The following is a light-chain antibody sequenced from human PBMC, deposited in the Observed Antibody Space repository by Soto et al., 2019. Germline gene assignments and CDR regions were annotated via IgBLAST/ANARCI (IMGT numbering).Light chain of an antibody. J-gene: IGLJ2*01. V-gene: IGLV2-8*01. CDR3: SSYAGSNNVV. CDR2: EVS. Sequence: QSALTQPASVPGSPGQSITISCTGTSSDVGGYNYVSWYQQHPGKAPKLMIYEVSKRPSGVPDRFSGSKSGNTASLTVSGLQAEDEADYYCSSYAGSNNVVFGGGTQLTVL. CDR1: SSDVGGYNY.